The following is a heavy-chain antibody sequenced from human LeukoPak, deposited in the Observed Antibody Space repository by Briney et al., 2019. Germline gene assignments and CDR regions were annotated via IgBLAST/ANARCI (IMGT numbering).Heavy chain of an antibody. CDR3: ARDLRLVATIVYYYYGMDV. D-gene: IGHD5-12*01. CDR1: GITLSNYG. Sequence: GGSLRLSCAVSGITLSNYGMSWVRQAPGKGLEWVSSISSSSSYIYYADSVKGRFTISRDNAKNSLYLQMNSLRAEDTAVYYCARDLRLVATIVYYYYGMDVWGQGTTVTVSS. V-gene: IGHV3-21*01. J-gene: IGHJ6*02. CDR2: ISSSSSYI.